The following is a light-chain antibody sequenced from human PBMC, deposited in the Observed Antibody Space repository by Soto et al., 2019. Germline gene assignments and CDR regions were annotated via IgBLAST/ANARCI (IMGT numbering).Light chain of an antibody. CDR3: AAWDDSLSPHVV. CDR2: RNN. J-gene: IGLJ2*01. Sequence: QSVLTQPPSASGTPGQRVTISCSGSSSNIGGNYVYWYQQLPGTAPKLLIYRNNQRPSGVPDRFSGSKSGTSASLAISGLRSEDEADYYCAAWDDSLSPHVVFGGGTKVTVL. V-gene: IGLV1-47*01. CDR1: SSNIGGNY.